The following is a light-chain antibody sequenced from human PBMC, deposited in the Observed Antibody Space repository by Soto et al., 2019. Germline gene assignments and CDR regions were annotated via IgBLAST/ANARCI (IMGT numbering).Light chain of an antibody. Sequence: IVMTHSPATLSLSPGERPTVSCSASQSVSSNLAWYQQKPGQAPRLLIYGASTRATGIPARFSGSGSGTEFTITISSLQSEDFAVYYCQQYNNWLTWTFGEVTKV. CDR3: QQYNNWLTWT. CDR2: GAS. CDR1: QSVSSN. J-gene: IGKJ1*01. V-gene: IGKV3-15*01.